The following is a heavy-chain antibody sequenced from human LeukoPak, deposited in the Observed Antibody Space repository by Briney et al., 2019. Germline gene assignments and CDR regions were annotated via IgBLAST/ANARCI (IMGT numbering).Heavy chain of an antibody. CDR1: GGSFSGYY. D-gene: IGHD7-27*01. CDR3: ARALRGVSNWGSAGDYYYGMDV. J-gene: IGHJ6*02. V-gene: IGHV4-34*01. CDR2: INHSGST. Sequence: SETLSLTCAAYGGSFSGYYWSWIRQPPGKGLGWIGEINHSGSTNYNPSLKSRVTISVDTSKNQFSLKLSSVTAADTAVYYCARALRGVSNWGSAGDYYYGMDVWGQGTTVTVSS.